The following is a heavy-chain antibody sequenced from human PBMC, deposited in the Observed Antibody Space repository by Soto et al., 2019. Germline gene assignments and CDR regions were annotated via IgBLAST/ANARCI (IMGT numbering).Heavy chain of an antibody. CDR3: ARDLQVLITPYFDS. CDR1: GFIFSNYW. Sequence: PGGSLRLSCAASGFIFSNYWMTWVRQAPGKGLEWVANIKQDGSEKNYVNSVKGRFTISRDNVKNSLYLQMNSLRAEDTAVYYCARDLQVLITPYFDSWSQGTLVTVSS. V-gene: IGHV3-7*05. D-gene: IGHD3-22*01. J-gene: IGHJ4*02. CDR2: IKQDGSEK.